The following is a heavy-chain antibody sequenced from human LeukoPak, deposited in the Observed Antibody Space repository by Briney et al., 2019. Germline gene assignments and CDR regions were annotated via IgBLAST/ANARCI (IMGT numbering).Heavy chain of an antibody. J-gene: IGHJ5*02. CDR3: ARGRLAAAGTNNWFDP. CDR2: IYYSGST. V-gene: IGHV4-59*12. D-gene: IGHD6-13*01. CDR1: GGSISSYY. Sequence: SETLSLTCTVSGGSISSYYWSWIRQPPGKGLEWIGYIYYSGSTNYNPSLKSRVTISVDTSKNQFSLKLSSVTAADTAVYYCARGRLAAAGTNNWFDPWGQGTLVTVSS.